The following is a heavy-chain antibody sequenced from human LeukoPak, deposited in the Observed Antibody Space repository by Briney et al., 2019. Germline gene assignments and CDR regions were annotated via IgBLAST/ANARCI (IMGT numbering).Heavy chain of an antibody. CDR3: ARGRTMVRGVIIPYYFDY. Sequence: SETLSLTCAVYGGSFSGYYWSWIRQPPGKGLEWIGEINHSGSTNYNPSLKSRVTISVDTSKSQFSLKLSSVTAADTAVYYCARGRTMVRGVIIPYYFDYWGQGTLVTVSS. CDR2: INHSGST. CDR1: GGSFSGYY. D-gene: IGHD3-10*01. J-gene: IGHJ4*02. V-gene: IGHV4-34*01.